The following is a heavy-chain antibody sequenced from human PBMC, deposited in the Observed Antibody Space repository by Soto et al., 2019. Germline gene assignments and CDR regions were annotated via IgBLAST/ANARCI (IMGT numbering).Heavy chain of an antibody. CDR3: AKAGWGPGHPFDC. CDR2: ISGSGGST. D-gene: IGHD3-10*01. CDR1: GFTFSSYA. Sequence: GGSLRLSCAASGFTFSSYAMSWVRQAPGKGLEWVSAISGSGGSTYYADSVKGRFTISRDNSKNTLYLQMNSLRAEDTAVYYCAKAGWGPGHPFDCWGQCTMVTVSS. V-gene: IGHV3-23*01. J-gene: IGHJ4*02.